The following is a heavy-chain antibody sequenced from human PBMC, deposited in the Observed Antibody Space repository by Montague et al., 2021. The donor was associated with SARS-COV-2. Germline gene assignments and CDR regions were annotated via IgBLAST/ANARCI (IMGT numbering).Heavy chain of an antibody. V-gene: IGHV4-39*01. D-gene: IGHD2-2*01. CDR3: ARQGDQLLLEYWLDP. Sequence: SETLSLTCTVSGGSISSSSYYWGWIRQPPGKGLEWIGSIYYSGSTXYNPSLKSRVTISVDTSKNQFSLKLSSVTAADTAVYYCARQGDQLLLEYWLDPWGQGTLVTVSS. CDR2: IYYSGST. J-gene: IGHJ5*02. CDR1: GGSISSSSYY.